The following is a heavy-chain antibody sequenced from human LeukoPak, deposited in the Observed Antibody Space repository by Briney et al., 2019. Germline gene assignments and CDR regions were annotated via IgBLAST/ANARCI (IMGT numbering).Heavy chain of an antibody. J-gene: IGHJ4*02. CDR2: ISAYNGNT. D-gene: IGHD5-24*01. CDR1: GGTFSSYA. CDR3: ARESSAEDGYIKNFDY. Sequence: ASVKVSCKASGGTFSSYAISWVRQAPGQGLEWMGWISAYNGNTNYAQKLQGRVTMTTDTSTSTAYMELRSLRSDDTAVYYCARESSAEDGYIKNFDYWGQGTLVTVSS. V-gene: IGHV1-18*01.